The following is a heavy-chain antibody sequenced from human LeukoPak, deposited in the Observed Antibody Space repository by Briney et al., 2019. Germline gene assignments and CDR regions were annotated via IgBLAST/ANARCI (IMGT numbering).Heavy chain of an antibody. Sequence: PSETLSLTCTVSGGSVSSTTYYWSWIRQPPGKGLEWIASINYSGSTYYNPSLKSPVTISVDTSENQFSLKLSSVTAADTAVYYCARYVAYGSGKYYFDYWGQGTLVTVSS. D-gene: IGHD3-10*01. J-gene: IGHJ4*02. CDR3: ARYVAYGSGKYYFDY. V-gene: IGHV4-39*01. CDR2: INYSGST. CDR1: GGSVSSTTYY.